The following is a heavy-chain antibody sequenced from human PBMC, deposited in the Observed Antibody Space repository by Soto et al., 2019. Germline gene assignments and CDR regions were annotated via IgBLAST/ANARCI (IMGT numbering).Heavy chain of an antibody. Sequence: SETLSLTCTVSGGSISSGGYYWNWIRQHPGKGLEWIGYIYYSGSTYYNPSLKSRVTISVDTSKNQFSLKLSSVTAADTAVYYCARGMKAWGPTMIYRGAFDIWGQGTMVTVSS. V-gene: IGHV4-31*03. J-gene: IGHJ3*02. D-gene: IGHD3-22*01. CDR1: GGSISSGGYY. CDR3: ARGMKAWGPTMIYRGAFDI. CDR2: IYYSGST.